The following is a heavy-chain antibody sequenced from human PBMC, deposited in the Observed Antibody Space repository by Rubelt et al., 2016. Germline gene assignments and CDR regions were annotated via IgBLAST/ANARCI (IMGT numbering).Heavy chain of an antibody. V-gene: IGHV4-39*07. Sequence: QLQLQESGPGLVKPSETLSLTCTVSGGSISSSSYYWGWIRQPPGKGLEWIGSIYYSGSTNYNPSLKSRVTISVDMSKNHFSLILGPVTAADTAVYYCARGGLWFDSWGQGTLVSVSS. J-gene: IGHJ5*01. CDR1: GGSISSSSYY. D-gene: IGHD3/OR15-3a*01. CDR3: ARGGLWFDS. CDR2: IYYSGST.